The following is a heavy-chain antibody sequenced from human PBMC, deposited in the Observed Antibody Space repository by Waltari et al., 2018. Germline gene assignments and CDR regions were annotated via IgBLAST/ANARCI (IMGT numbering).Heavy chain of an antibody. CDR1: GGTFSSYA. V-gene: IGHV1-69*04. CDR3: AAGGYSGYDSGYFDY. J-gene: IGHJ4*02. CDR2: IIPILGIA. Sequence: QVQLVQSGAEVKKPGSSVKVSCKASGGTFSSYAISWLRQAPGQGLEWMGVIIPILGIANHAQEFQVMVTITADESTSTAYMELSSLRSEDTAVYYWAAGGYSGYDSGYFDYWGQGTLVTVSS. D-gene: IGHD5-12*01.